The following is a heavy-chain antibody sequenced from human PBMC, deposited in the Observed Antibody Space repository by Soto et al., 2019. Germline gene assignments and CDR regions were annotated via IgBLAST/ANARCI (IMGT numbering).Heavy chain of an antibody. J-gene: IGHJ1*01. V-gene: IGHV2-5*02. Sequence: SGPTLVNPTQTLTLTCVFSGFSLNTGGVTVGWIRQLHGKALEWVALIYWDDGKRYSPSLKSRRTITKETSRNQVVLTMTNVDPEDTATYFFAHSPAPLVYFQHWGEGTLVTVSS. CDR1: GFSLNTGGVT. CDR2: IYWDDGK. CDR3: AHSPAPLVYFQH.